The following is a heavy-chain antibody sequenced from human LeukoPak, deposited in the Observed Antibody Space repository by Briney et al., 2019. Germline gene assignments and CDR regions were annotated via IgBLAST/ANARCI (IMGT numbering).Heavy chain of an antibody. V-gene: IGHV3-33*01. CDR1: GFTFSSHG. CDR3: ARDDAYLRLGA. CDR2: IRFDGTKQ. J-gene: IGHJ5*02. D-gene: IGHD3-16*01. Sequence: GGSLRLSCVPASGFTFSSHGMHWVRHAPGKGLEWVAGIRFDGTKQYYRDSAKGRFTVSRDDSKNTLYLQMNSLRDEDTAVYYCARDDAYLRLGAWGQGTLVTVSS.